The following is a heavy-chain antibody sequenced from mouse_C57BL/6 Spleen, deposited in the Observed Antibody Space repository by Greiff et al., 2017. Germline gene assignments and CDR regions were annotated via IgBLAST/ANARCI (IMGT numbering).Heavy chain of an antibody. CDR3: ASLYGGHAMDY. CDR2: ISSGGSYT. J-gene: IGHJ4*01. Sequence: EVHLVESGGDLVKPGGSLKLSCAASGFTFSSYGMSWVRQTPDKRLEWVATISSGGSYTYYPDSVKGRFTISRDNAKNTLYLQMSSLKSEDTAMYYCASLYGGHAMDYWGQGTSVTVSS. D-gene: IGHD1-1*01. V-gene: IGHV5-6*01. CDR1: GFTFSSYG.